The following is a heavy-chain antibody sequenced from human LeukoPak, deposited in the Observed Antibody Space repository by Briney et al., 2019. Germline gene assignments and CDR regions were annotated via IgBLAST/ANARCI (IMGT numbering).Heavy chain of an antibody. Sequence: GGSLRLSCAASGFTFSSHWMTWVRQAPGRGLEWVANIKEDGSETFYGDSVKGRFTISRDNAENSLNLQMNNLRPEDTAMYYCARPLFGAIGPGYWGQGTLVTVSS. CDR2: IKEDGSET. CDR3: ARPLFGAIGPGY. V-gene: IGHV3-7*01. J-gene: IGHJ4*02. D-gene: IGHD1-26*01. CDR1: GFTFSSHW.